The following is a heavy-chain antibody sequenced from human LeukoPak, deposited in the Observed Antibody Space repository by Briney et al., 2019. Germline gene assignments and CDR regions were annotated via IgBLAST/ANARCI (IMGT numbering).Heavy chain of an antibody. CDR1: GFTFSSYW. J-gene: IGHJ4*02. CDR2: ISSDGSTT. CDR3: ARVIRSGWEGELSD. Sequence: RGSLRLSCAASGFTFSSYWMHWVRQAPGKGLVWVSRISSDGSTTNYAGSVKGRFTISRDNAKNTLYLQMNSLRAEDTAVYYCARVIRSGWEGELSDWGQGTLVTVSS. D-gene: IGHD6-25*01. V-gene: IGHV3-74*01.